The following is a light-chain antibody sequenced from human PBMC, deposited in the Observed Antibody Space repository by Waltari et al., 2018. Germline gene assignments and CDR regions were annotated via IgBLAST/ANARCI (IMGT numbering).Light chain of an antibody. V-gene: IGLV3-19*01. CDR1: SLRRYY. CDR2: GPD. J-gene: IGLJ3*02. CDR3: LSRDTSSTRV. Sequence: SSELTQDPAVSVALGQTVRITCQGDSLRRYYASWYQQRPGQAPLLVLSGPDNRPSGIPDRFSGSTSGNTASLTITRAQAEDAGVYYCLSRDTSSTRVFGGGTTLTV.